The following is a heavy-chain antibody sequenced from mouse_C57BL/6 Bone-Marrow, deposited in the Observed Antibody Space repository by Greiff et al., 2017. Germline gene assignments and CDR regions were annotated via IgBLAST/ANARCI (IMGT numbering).Heavy chain of an antibody. V-gene: IGHV14-4*01. Sequence: EVQLQQSGAEFVRPGASVKLSCTASGFNIKDDYMPWVKQRPEQGLEWIGWIDPENGDTEYASKFQGKVPITADTSSNTAYLQLSSLTSEDTAVCYCTTAVHYFDDWCQGTTLTVSS. J-gene: IGHJ2*01. CDR1: GFNIKDDY. CDR3: TTAVHYFDD. CDR2: IDPENGDT. D-gene: IGHD1-1*01.